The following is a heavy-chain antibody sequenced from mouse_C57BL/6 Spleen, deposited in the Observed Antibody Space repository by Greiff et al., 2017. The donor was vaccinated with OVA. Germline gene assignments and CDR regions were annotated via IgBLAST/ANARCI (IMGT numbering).Heavy chain of an antibody. CDR3: AGGYDGDYYAMDY. D-gene: IGHD2-2*01. Sequence: VQLQQPGAELVRPGSSVKLSCKASGYTFTSYWMHWVKQRPIQGLEWIGNIDPSDSETPYNQKFKDKATLTVDKSSSTAYMQLSSLTSEDSAVYVCAGGYDGDYYAMDYWGQGTSVTVSS. V-gene: IGHV1-52*01. CDR2: IDPSDSET. CDR1: GYTFTSYW. J-gene: IGHJ4*01.